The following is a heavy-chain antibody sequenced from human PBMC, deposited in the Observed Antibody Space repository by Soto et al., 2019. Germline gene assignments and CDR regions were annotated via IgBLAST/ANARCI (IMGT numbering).Heavy chain of an antibody. V-gene: IGHV3-73*02. Sequence: EVQLVESGGGLVQPGGSLKLSCAASGFTFSGSAMHWVRQASGKGREWVGRIRSKANSYATAYAASVKGRFTISRDDSKNTAYLQMNSLKTEDTAVYYCTRHVIAAPVIWGQGTTVTVSS. J-gene: IGHJ6*02. CDR3: TRHVIAAPVI. D-gene: IGHD6-13*01. CDR2: IRSKANSYAT. CDR1: GFTFSGSA.